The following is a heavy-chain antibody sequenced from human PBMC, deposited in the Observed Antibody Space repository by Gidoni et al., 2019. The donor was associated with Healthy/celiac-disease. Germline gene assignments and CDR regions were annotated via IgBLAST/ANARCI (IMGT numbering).Heavy chain of an antibody. CDR2: IYYSGST. D-gene: IGHD1-26*01. CDR3: ARGILGASQLDY. CDR1: GGSISSGGYY. V-gene: IGHV4-31*03. J-gene: IGHJ4*02. Sequence: QVQLQESGPGLVKPSQTLSLTCTVSGGSISSGGYYWSWIRQHPGKGLEWIGYIYYSGSTYYNPSLKSRVTISVDTSKNQCSLKLSSVTAADTAVYYCARGILGASQLDYWGQGTLVTVSS.